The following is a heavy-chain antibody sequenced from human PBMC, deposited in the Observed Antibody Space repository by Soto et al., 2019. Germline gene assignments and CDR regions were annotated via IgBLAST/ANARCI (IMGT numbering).Heavy chain of an antibody. CDR2: IYHSGST. Sequence: QVQLQESGPGLVKPSGTLSLTCAVSGGSISSSNWWSWVRQPPGKGLEWIGEIYHSGSTNYNPSLMSRDAISGDKAENQFSLKLSSVAAADTAVYYCARRMLVIDSDYYYYYGMDVWGQGTTVTVSS. CDR3: ARRMLVIDSDYYYYYGMDV. J-gene: IGHJ6*02. CDR1: GGSISSSNW. V-gene: IGHV4-4*02. D-gene: IGHD3-16*02.